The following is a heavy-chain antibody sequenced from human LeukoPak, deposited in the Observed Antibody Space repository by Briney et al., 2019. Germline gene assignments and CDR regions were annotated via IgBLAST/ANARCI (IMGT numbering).Heavy chain of an antibody. CDR2: IYHSGST. D-gene: IGHD3-10*01. CDR3: ARGSYGSGSYYKRNPPPPFDY. V-gene: IGHV4-38-2*02. Sequence: SETLSLTCTVSGYSISSGYYWGWIRQPPGKGLEWIGSIYHSGSTYYNPSLKSRVTISVDTSKNQFSLKLSSVAAADTAVYYCARGSYGSGSYYKRNPPPPFDYWGQGTLVTVSS. CDR1: GYSISSGYY. J-gene: IGHJ4*02.